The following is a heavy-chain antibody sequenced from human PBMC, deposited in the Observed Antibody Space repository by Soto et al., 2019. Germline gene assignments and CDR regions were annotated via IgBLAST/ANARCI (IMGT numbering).Heavy chain of an antibody. CDR1: GGSFSGYY. Sequence: SETLSLTCAVYGGSFSGYYWSWIRRPPGKGLEWIGEINHSGSTNYNPSLKSRVTISVDTSKNQFSLKLSSVTAADTAVYYCARAARHYCSGGSCYSSRRYYFDYWGQGTLVTVSS. CDR2: INHSGST. CDR3: ARAARHYCSGGSCYSSRRYYFDY. D-gene: IGHD2-15*01. V-gene: IGHV4-34*01. J-gene: IGHJ4*02.